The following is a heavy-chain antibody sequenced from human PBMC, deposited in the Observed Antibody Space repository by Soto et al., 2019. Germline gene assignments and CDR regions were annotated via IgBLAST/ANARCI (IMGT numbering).Heavy chain of an antibody. J-gene: IGHJ5*02. D-gene: IGHD2-2*01. CDR3: ARLHCSSTSCYGDNWFDP. V-gene: IGHV4-34*01. CDR2: INHSGST. Sequence: SETLSLTCAVYGGSFSGYYWSWIRQPPGKGLEWIGEINHSGSTNYNPSLKSRVTISVDTSKNQFSLKLSSVTPADTAVYYCARLHCSSTSCYGDNWFDPWGQGTLVTVSS. CDR1: GGSFSGYY.